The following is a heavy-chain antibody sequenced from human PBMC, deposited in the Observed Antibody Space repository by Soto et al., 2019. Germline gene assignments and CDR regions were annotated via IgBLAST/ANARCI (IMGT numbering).Heavy chain of an antibody. J-gene: IGHJ4*02. CDR1: GFTFSTYG. CDR2: ISYDGRNK. Sequence: QVQLVESGGGVVQPGRSLRLSCAASGFTFSTYGMHWVRQAPGKGLEWLAVISYDGRNKYYGDSVKGRFTISRDNSKNTLYLQMNSLRAEDTAVYYCANGRVTYSSGVDYWGQGTLVTVSS. V-gene: IGHV3-30*18. D-gene: IGHD6-19*01. CDR3: ANGRVTYSSGVDY.